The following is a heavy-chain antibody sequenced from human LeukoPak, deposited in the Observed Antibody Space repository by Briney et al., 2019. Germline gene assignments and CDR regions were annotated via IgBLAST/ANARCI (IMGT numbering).Heavy chain of an antibody. D-gene: IGHD3-22*01. CDR3: ALYYDSSGYPLHPFDY. V-gene: IGHV1-18*01. J-gene: IGHJ4*02. CDR2: ISAYNGNT. CDR1: GYTFRNYG. Sequence: ASVKVSCKASGYTFRNYGISWLRKAPGQGLEWMGWISAYNGNTNYAQKLQGRVTMTTDTYTSTAYMELRSLRSDDTAVYYCALYYDSSGYPLHPFDYWGQGTLVTVSS.